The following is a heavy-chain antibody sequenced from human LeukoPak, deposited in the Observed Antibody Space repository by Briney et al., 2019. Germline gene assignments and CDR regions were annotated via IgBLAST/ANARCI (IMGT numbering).Heavy chain of an antibody. J-gene: IGHJ6*02. CDR2: IYYSGST. D-gene: IGHD3-3*02. Sequence: SETLSLTCTVSGGSISGYYWSWIRQPPGKGLEWIGYIYYSGSTNYNPSLKSRVTISVDTSKNQFSLKLSSVTAADTAVYYCARLSPKLYGMDVWGQGTTVTVSS. CDR1: GGSISGYY. V-gene: IGHV4-59*08. CDR3: ARLSPKLYGMDV.